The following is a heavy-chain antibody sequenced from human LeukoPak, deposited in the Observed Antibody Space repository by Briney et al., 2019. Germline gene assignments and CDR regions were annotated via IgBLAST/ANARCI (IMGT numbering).Heavy chain of an antibody. CDR2: IRYDGSNK. CDR3: AKDEQSLPSPYYYYYMDV. J-gene: IGHJ6*03. CDR1: GFTFSSYG. V-gene: IGHV3-30*02. Sequence: PGGSLRLSCAASGFTFSSYGMHWVRQAPGKGLEWVAFIRYDGSNKYYADSVKGRFTISRDNSKNTLYLQMNSLRAEDTAVYYCAKDEQSLPSPYYYYYMDVWGKGTTVTVSS. D-gene: IGHD1/OR15-1a*01.